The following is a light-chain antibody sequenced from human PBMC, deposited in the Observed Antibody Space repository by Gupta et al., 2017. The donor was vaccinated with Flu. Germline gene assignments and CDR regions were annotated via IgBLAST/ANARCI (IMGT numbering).Light chain of an antibody. Sequence: SASVGDSVTITCRASQTISNWLAWYQEKPRKAPKRLIYKAASVASGVPSRFSGSGSGTEFTLTISSLQPDDFANYYGQYLRTFGQGTKVEI. CDR2: KAA. CDR1: QTISNW. J-gene: IGKJ1*01. CDR3: QYLRT. V-gene: IGKV1-5*03.